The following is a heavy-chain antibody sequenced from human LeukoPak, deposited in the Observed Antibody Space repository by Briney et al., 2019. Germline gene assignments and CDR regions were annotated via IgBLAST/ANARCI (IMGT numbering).Heavy chain of an antibody. Sequence: KPSETLSLTCTVSGGSISSGSYSWSWIRQPAGKGLEWIGRIYTSGSTNYNPSLKSRVTISVDTSKNQFSLKLSSVTAADTAVYYCARGYPERRYVDYWGQGTLVTVSS. CDR3: ARGYPERRYVDY. CDR2: IYTSGST. J-gene: IGHJ4*02. D-gene: IGHD1-14*01. V-gene: IGHV4-61*02. CDR1: GGSISSGSYS.